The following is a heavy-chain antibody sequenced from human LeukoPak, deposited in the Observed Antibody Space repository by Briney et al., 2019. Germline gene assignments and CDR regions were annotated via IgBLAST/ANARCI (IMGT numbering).Heavy chain of an antibody. CDR1: GGSIRSYY. V-gene: IGHV4-59*01. J-gene: IGHJ4*02. Sequence: PSETLSLTCTVSGGSIRSYYWSWIRQPPGKGLEWSGYIHYSGSTDYNPSLKSRVTISVETSTTKFSLKLSSVTAADTAVYYCARVTGYMIEDYFDYWGQGTLVTVSS. CDR2: IHYSGST. CDR3: ARVTGYMIEDYFDY. D-gene: IGHD3-22*01.